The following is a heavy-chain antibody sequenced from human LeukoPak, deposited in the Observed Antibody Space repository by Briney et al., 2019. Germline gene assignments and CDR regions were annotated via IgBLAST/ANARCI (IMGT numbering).Heavy chain of an antibody. D-gene: IGHD6-13*01. V-gene: IGHV1-8*01. CDR2: MNPNSGNA. Sequence: ASVKVSCKASGYTFTSYGINWVRQATGQGLEWMGWMNPNSGNAGYAQKFQGRVTMTRNTSISTAYMELSSLRSEDTAVYYCARIESSTIYYYYGMDVWGQGTTVTVSS. CDR3: ARIESSTIYYYYGMDV. CDR1: GYTFTSYG. J-gene: IGHJ6*02.